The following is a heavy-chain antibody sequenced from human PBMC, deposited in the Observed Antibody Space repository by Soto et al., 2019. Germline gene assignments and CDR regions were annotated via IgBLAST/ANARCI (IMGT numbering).Heavy chain of an antibody. CDR2: ISAYNGNT. CDR1: GYTFTSYG. CDR3: ASPIVPAAIGGYYYGMDV. J-gene: IGHJ6*02. Sequence: QVQLVQSGAEVKKPGASVKVSCKASGYTFTSYGISWVRQAPGQGLEWMGWISAYNGNTNYAQKLQGRVTMTTDTSTSTACMELRSLRSDDTAVYYCASPIVPAAIGGYYYGMDVWGQGTTVTVSS. D-gene: IGHD2-2*02. V-gene: IGHV1-18*01.